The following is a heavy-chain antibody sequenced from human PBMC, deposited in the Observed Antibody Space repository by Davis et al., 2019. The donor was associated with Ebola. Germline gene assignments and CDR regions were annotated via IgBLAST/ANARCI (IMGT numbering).Heavy chain of an antibody. V-gene: IGHV7-4-1*02. CDR1: GYTFTSYA. D-gene: IGHD2-2*01. J-gene: IGHJ6*04. Sequence: AASVKVSCKASGYTFTSYAMNWVRQAPGQGLEWMGWINTNTGNPTYAQGFTGRFVFSLDTSVSTAYLQISSLKVEDTAVYYCARDFCSGVLAAMCLDYYYGMDVWGKGTTVTVFS. CDR3: ARDFCSGVLAAMCLDYYYGMDV. CDR2: INTNTGNP.